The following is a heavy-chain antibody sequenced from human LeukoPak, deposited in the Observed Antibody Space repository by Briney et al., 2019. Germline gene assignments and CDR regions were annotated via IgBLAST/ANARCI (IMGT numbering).Heavy chain of an antibody. V-gene: IGHV3-48*03. CDR3: AKDTFRRPYSGSQSR. CDR2: ISSSGSTI. J-gene: IGHJ4*02. Sequence: VGSLSLSCAASGFTFSSFEMNWVRQAPGTGLGWVSYISSSGSTICDADSVKGRFSISRVNSKHTMFLQMNSLRAEDTAVYYCAKDTFRRPYSGSQSRWGQGTLVTVSP. D-gene: IGHD1-26*01. CDR1: GFTFSSFE.